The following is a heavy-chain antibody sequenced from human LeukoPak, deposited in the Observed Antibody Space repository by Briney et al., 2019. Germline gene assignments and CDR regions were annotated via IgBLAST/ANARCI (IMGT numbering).Heavy chain of an antibody. D-gene: IGHD3-10*01. J-gene: IGHJ4*02. CDR1: GFTFSGFS. CDR3: ARAGSHWHYVY. V-gene: IGHV3-7*01. CDR2: IEQDGSER. Sequence: GGSLRLSCAASGFTFSGFSMSWGRQSPTKGLEWVANIEQDGSERYYVDSVKGRFTISRDNAKNSLSLQMNNLRVEDTAVYYCARAGSHWHYVYWGQGTVVTVSS.